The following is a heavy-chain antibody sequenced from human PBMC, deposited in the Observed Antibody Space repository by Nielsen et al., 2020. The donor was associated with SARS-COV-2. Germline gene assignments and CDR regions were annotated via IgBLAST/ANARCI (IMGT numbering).Heavy chain of an antibody. Sequence: SLKISCAASGFTFDDYAMHWVRQASGKGLEWVSGINWNSNSIGYADSVKGRFTISRDNAKNSLYLQMNSLRTEDTALYYCAKDWGSSSHYYFDFWGQGTLVTVSS. J-gene: IGHJ4*02. CDR1: GFTFDDYA. CDR3: AKDWGSSSHYYFDF. D-gene: IGHD6-13*01. V-gene: IGHV3-9*01. CDR2: INWNSNSI.